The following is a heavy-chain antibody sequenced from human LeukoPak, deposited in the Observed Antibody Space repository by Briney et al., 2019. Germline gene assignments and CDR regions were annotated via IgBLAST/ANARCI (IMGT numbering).Heavy chain of an antibody. CDR2: INPSGGST. J-gene: IGHJ4*02. CDR1: GYTFTSYY. Sequence: ASVKVSCNASGYTFTSYYMHWVRQAPGQGLEWMGIINPSGGSTSYAQKFQGRVTMTRDTSTSTVYMELSSLRSEDTAVYYCARDMDHVVATSPFDYWGQGTLVTVSS. V-gene: IGHV1-46*01. D-gene: IGHD5-12*01. CDR3: ARDMDHVVATSPFDY.